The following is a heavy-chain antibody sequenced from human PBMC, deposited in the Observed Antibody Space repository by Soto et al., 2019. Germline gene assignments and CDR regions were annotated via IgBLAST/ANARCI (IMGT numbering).Heavy chain of an antibody. CDR1: GFSLSTSGVG. Sequence: SGPTLVKPTQTLTLTCTFSGFSLSTSGVGVGWIRQPPGKALEWLALIYWDDDKRYSPSLKSRLTITKDTSKNQVVLTMTNMDPVDTATYYCAHSHSGYDLGHSWFDPWGQGTLVTVSS. V-gene: IGHV2-5*02. J-gene: IGHJ5*02. CDR2: IYWDDDK. D-gene: IGHD5-12*01. CDR3: AHSHSGYDLGHSWFDP.